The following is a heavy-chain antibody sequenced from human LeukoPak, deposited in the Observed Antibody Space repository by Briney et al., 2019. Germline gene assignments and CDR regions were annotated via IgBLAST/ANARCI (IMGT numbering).Heavy chain of an antibody. V-gene: IGHV1-18*01. D-gene: IGHD1-26*01. CDR2: ISAYNGNR. J-gene: IGHJ4*02. CDR3: APTRGELLPAY. Sequence: ASVNVSCKSSGYTVTSYGISWVRQAPGQGHEWMGWISAYNGNRNYAQKLQGRVTMTEDTSTDTAYMELSSLRSEDTAVYYCAPTRGELLPAYWGQGTLVTVSS. CDR1: GYTVTSYG.